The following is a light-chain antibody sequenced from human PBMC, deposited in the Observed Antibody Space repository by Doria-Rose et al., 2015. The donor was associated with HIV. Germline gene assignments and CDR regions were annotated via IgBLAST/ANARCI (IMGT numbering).Light chain of an antibody. CDR2: WVS. Sequence: TQSPESLGMSLGERATLNCKSNQSLLYTSKNYLAWYQQKPGQPPKLLIYWVSTRQSEVPARFSGSGSGTDFTLTISSLEAEDVAVYYCQQYYDTTSFGPGTTVDIK. V-gene: IGKV4-1*01. CDR1: QSLLYTSKNY. CDR3: QQYYDTTS. J-gene: IGKJ3*01.